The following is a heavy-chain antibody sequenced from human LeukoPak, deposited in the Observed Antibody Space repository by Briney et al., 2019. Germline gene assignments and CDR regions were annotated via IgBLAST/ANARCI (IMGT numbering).Heavy chain of an antibody. V-gene: IGHV3-30-3*01. CDR2: ISYDGSNK. J-gene: IGHJ4*02. CDR1: GFTFSSYA. CDR3: ARDSSGWYCFDY. D-gene: IGHD6-19*01. Sequence: GGSLRLSCAASGFTFSSYAMHWVRQAPGKGLEWVAVISYDGSNKYYADSVKGRFTISRDNSKNTLYLQMNSLRAEDTAVYYCARDSSGWYCFDYWGQGTLVTVSS.